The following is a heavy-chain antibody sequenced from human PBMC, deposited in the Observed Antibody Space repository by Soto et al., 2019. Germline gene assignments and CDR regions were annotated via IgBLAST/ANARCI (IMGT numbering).Heavy chain of an antibody. D-gene: IGHD6-19*01. J-gene: IGHJ4*02. Sequence: QVQLVQSGAEVKKPGASVKVSCKASGYTFTSYGISWVRQAPGQGLEWMGWISAYNGNTNYAQKLQDRVTMTTDTSTSTAYMELMSVRADDTAVYCCARDPALGLVDYWGQGTLATVSS. CDR1: GYTFTSYG. CDR2: ISAYNGNT. V-gene: IGHV1-18*01. CDR3: ARDPALGLVDY.